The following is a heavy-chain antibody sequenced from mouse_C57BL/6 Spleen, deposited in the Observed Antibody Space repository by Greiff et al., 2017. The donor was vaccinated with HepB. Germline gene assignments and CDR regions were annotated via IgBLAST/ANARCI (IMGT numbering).Heavy chain of an antibody. CDR1: GYAFSSSW. V-gene: IGHV1-82*01. CDR3: AREGTEPYYFDY. Sequence: LQESGPELVKPGASVKISCKASGYAFSSSWMNWVKQRPGKGLEWIGRIYPGDGDTNYNGKFKGKATLTADKSSSTAYMQLSSLTSEDSAVYFCAREGTEPYYFDYWGQGTTLTVSS. J-gene: IGHJ2*01. CDR2: IYPGDGDT. D-gene: IGHD4-1*01.